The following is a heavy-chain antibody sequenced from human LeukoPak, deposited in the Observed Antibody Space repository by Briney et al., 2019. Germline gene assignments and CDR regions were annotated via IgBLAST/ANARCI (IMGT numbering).Heavy chain of an antibody. CDR2: IIPILGIA. D-gene: IGHD3-9*01. Sequence: GASVKVSCKASGGTFSSYAISWVRQAPGQGLEWVGRIIPILGIANYAQKFQGRVTITADKSTSTAYMELSSLRSEGTAVYYCARGDGSPVLRYFDWFSYYFDYWGQGTLVTVSS. CDR1: GGTFSSYA. J-gene: IGHJ4*02. V-gene: IGHV1-69*04. CDR3: ARGDGSPVLRYFDWFSYYFDY.